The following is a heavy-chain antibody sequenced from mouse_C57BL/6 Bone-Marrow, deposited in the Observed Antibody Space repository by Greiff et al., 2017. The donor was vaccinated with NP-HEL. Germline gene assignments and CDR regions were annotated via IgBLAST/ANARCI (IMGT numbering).Heavy chain of an antibody. J-gene: IGHJ1*03. D-gene: IGHD2-12*01. CDR1: GYTFTSYW. CDR2: IHPNSGST. CDR3: ASYSLYWYFDV. Sequence: QVQLQQPGAELVKPGASVKLSCKASGYTFTSYWMHWVKQRPGQGLEWIGMIHPNSGSTNYNEKFKSKGTLTVDKSSSTAYMQHSSLTSEDSAVYYCASYSLYWYFDVWGTGTTVTVSS. V-gene: IGHV1-64*01.